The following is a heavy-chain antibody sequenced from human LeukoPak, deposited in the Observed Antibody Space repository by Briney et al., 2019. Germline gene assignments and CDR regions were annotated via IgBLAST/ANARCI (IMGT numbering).Heavy chain of an antibody. Sequence: PSETLSLTCTVSGYSISSGYYWGWIRQPPGKGLEWIGSIYHSGSTYSNPSLRSRVTISVDTSKNQFSLKLSSVTAADTAVYYCASFYCSGGSCYQYYYYYYMDVWGKGTTVTISS. J-gene: IGHJ6*03. CDR1: GYSISSGYY. CDR3: ASFYCSGGSCYQYYYYYYMDV. CDR2: IYHSGST. D-gene: IGHD2-15*01. V-gene: IGHV4-38-2*02.